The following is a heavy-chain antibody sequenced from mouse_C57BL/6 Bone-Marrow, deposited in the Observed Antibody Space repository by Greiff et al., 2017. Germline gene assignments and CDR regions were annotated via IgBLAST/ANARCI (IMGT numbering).Heavy chain of an antibody. J-gene: IGHJ1*03. CDR2: IYPSDSET. Sequence: QVQLQQPGAELVRPGSSVKLSCKASGYTFTSYWMDWVKQRPGQGLEWIGNIYPSDSETHSNQKFKDKATLTVDKSSSTAYMQLSSLTSEDSAVYYCARFGFYYYGSSYGGYFDVWGTGTTVTVSS. D-gene: IGHD1-1*01. V-gene: IGHV1-61*01. CDR1: GYTFTSYW. CDR3: ARFGFYYYGSSYGGYFDV.